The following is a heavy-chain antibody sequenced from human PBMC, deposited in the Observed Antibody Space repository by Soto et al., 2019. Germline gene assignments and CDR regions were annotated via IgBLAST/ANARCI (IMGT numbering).Heavy chain of an antibody. Sequence: QITLKESGPTLVKPTQTLTLTCTFSGFSLSTSGVGVGWIRQPPGKALEWLALIYWDDDKRYSPSLKSRLTITKDTSKNQVVLTMTNMDPVDTATYYCAHKHFDWFLDDWYFDLWGRGTLVTVSS. CDR2: IYWDDDK. CDR3: AHKHFDWFLDDWYFDL. J-gene: IGHJ2*01. V-gene: IGHV2-5*02. D-gene: IGHD3-9*01. CDR1: GFSLSTSGVG.